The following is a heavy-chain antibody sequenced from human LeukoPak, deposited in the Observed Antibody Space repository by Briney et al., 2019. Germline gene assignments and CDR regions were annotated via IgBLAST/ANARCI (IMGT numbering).Heavy chain of an antibody. J-gene: IGHJ5*01. D-gene: IGHD1-26*01. CDR1: RFTFSSYW. V-gene: IGHV3-7*03. Sequence: GGSLRLSCAASRFTFSSYWMSWVRQAPGKGLEWEANIKQDGSEKYYVDSVKGRFTTSRDNAKNSLYLQMNSLRAEDTAVYYCARVSGNYYRWFDSWGQGTLVTVSS. CDR3: ARVSGNYYRWFDS. CDR2: IKQDGSEK.